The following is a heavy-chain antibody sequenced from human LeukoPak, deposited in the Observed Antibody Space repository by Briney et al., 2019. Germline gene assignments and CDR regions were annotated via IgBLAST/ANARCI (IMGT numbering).Heavy chain of an antibody. Sequence: GGSLRLSCAASGFTFSGYPIHWVRQAPGKGLEWVAVISYDGNNEYNADSVKGRFTISRDNSKNTLYLQMNSLRVEDTAVYYCARVNSNNFDYWGQGTLVTVSS. CDR1: GFTFSGYP. J-gene: IGHJ4*02. V-gene: IGHV3-30-3*01. CDR2: ISYDGNNE. D-gene: IGHD1/OR15-1a*01. CDR3: ARVNSNNFDY.